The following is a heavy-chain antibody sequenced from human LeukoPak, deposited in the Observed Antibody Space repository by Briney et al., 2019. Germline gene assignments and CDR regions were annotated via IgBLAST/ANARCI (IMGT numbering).Heavy chain of an antibody. CDR2: IYYSGST. J-gene: IGHJ2*01. D-gene: IGHD1-7*01. CDR3: ARQEYSTGVRELWYVGL. Sequence: SETLSLTCTVSGGSIRTSNYYWAWIRQPPGKGLEWIGRIYYSGSTSYNPSLESRVTIYGGTSKNDFSLRMTSVTAADTAVYYCARQEYSTGVRELWYVGLWGRGPVVPVSS. CDR1: GGSIRTSNYY. V-gene: IGHV4-39*01.